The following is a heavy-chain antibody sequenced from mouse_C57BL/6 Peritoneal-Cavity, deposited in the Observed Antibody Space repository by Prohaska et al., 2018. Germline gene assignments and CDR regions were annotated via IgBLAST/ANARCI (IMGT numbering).Heavy chain of an antibody. Sequence: EVQLLETGGGLVQPGGSRGLSCEGSGFTFSGFWMSWVRQTPGKTLEWIGDINSDGSAINYAPSIKDRFTIFRENDKSTLYRQMSNVRSEDTATYFCMRYGSSYWYFDVWGTGTTVTVSS. CDR2: INSDGSAI. V-gene: IGHV11-2*01. D-gene: IGHD1-1*01. J-gene: IGHJ1*03. CDR3: MRYGSSYWYFDV. CDR1: GFTFSGFW.